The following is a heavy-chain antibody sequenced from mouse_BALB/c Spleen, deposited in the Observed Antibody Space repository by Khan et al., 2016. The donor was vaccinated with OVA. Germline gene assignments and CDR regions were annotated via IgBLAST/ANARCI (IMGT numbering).Heavy chain of an antibody. CDR3: SRSGYGFGAY. CDR2: LNPGSGGT. D-gene: IGHD3-2*02. J-gene: IGHJ3*01. CDR1: GYAFTNYL. Sequence: QVRLQQSGAELVRPGTSVKVSCKASGYAFTNYLIEWVKQRPGQGLEWIGVLNPGSGGTNYNEKFKDKATLTADKSSSSAYMQLSSLTSDDSAVYFCSRSGYGFGAYWGPGTLVTVSA. V-gene: IGHV1-54*01.